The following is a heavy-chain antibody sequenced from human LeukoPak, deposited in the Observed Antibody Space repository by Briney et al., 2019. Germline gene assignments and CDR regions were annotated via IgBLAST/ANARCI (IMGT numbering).Heavy chain of an antibody. V-gene: IGHV3-23*01. CDR1: GFTFSSYA. CDR2: ISGSGGST. CDR3: ANRANYYGSGSPDY. J-gene: IGHJ4*02. Sequence: GGSLRLSCAASGFTFSSYAMSRVRQAPGKGLEWVSAISGSGGSTYYADPVKGRFTISRDNSKNTLYLQMNSLRAEDTAVYYCANRANYYGSGSPDYWGQGTLVTVSS. D-gene: IGHD3-10*01.